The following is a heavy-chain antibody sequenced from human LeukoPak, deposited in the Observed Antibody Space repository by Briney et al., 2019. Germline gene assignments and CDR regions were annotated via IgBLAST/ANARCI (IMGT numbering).Heavy chain of an antibody. CDR1: GYTFTDSY. CDR2: INPNSGGT. J-gene: IGHJ5*02. V-gene: IGHV1-2*02. Sequence: ASVKVSCKASGYTFTDSYMHWVRQAPGQGLEWMGWINPNSGGTNYAQKFQGRVTMTRDTSISTAYMELSRLRSDDTAVYYCARAYRGGDCYSNWFDPWGQGTLVTVSS. D-gene: IGHD2-21*02. CDR3: ARAYRGGDCYSNWFDP.